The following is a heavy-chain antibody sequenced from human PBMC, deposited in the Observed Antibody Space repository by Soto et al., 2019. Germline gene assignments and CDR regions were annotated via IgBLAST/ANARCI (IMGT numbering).Heavy chain of an antibody. Sequence: SVKVSCKASGFTFTSSAMQWVRQARGQRLEWIGWIVVGSGNTNYAQKFQERVTITRDMSTSTAYMELSSLRSEDTAVYYCAAGWELSPPYYFDYWGQGTLVTVSS. CDR1: GFTFTSSA. V-gene: IGHV1-58*02. J-gene: IGHJ4*02. CDR3: AAGWELSPPYYFDY. CDR2: IVVGSGNT. D-gene: IGHD3-16*02.